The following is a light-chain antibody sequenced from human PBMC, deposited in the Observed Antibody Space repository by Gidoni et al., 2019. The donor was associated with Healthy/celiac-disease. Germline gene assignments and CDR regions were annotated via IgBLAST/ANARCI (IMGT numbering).Light chain of an antibody. CDR3: QQRSNWRT. CDR2: DAS. V-gene: IGKV3-11*01. J-gene: IGKJ1*01. Sequence: ESVFTQSPATLSLSPGERATLPCRASQRVRSYLAWYQQQPGQAPRLLIYDASNSATGIPARFRGSGSGTDFTLTSSSLGPEDFAVYYCQQRSNWRTFGQGTKVEIK. CDR1: QRVRSY.